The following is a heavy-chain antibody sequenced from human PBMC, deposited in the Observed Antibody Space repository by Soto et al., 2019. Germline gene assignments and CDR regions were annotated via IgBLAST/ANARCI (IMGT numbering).Heavy chain of an antibody. V-gene: IGHV4-34*12. D-gene: IGHD3-22*01. CDR3: ARPHYDSNTFYYFFDY. CDR1: GGSFSGYF. Sequence: SETLSLTCAVYGGSFSGYFWSWIRQPPGKGLEWIGEIFHGGSTSYSPSLKSRVTISVDTSKNQFSLELSSVTAADTAVYYCARPHYDSNTFYYFFDYWGQGTLVTVSS. J-gene: IGHJ4*02. CDR2: IFHGGST.